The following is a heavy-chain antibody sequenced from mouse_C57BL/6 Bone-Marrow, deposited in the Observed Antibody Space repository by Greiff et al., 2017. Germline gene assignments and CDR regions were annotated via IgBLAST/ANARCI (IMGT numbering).Heavy chain of an antibody. CDR2: IYPGDGDT. J-gene: IGHJ2*01. D-gene: IGHD1-1*01. V-gene: IGHV1-80*01. Sequence: VQLQQSGAELVRPGASVKLSCKASGYAFSSYWMNWVKQRPGKGLEWIGQIYPGDGDTNYNGKFKGKATLTADKSSSTAYMQLSSLTSEDSAVYFCARRSTVVATSFDYWGQGTTLTVSS. CDR3: ARRSTVVATSFDY. CDR1: GYAFSSYW.